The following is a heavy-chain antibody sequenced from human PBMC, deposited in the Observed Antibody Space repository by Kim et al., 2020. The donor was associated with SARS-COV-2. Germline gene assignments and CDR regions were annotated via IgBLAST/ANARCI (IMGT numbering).Heavy chain of an antibody. CDR2: IIPIFGTG. D-gene: IGHD5-12*01. CDR1: GGTFSSYA. V-gene: IGHV1-69*13. Sequence: SVKVSCKASGGTFSSYAISWVRQAPGQGLEWMGGIIPIFGTGKYRQKFQGRVTITADESTSTAYMELSSLISEDTAVYYCARSIGYDSYYYYGMDVWGQ. J-gene: IGHJ6*02. CDR3: ARSIGYDSYYYYGMDV.